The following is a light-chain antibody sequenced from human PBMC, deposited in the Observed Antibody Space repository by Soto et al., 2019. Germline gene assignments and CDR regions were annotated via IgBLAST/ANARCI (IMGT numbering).Light chain of an antibody. J-gene: IGKJ1*01. CDR3: QQYNSYPWT. CDR2: GAS. Sequence: EIVLTQSPGTLSLSPGERATLSCRASQSVSNNYLAWYQQKPGQAPRLLIYGASNRATGIPDRFSGSRSGTEFTLTISSLQPDDFASYYCQQYNSYPWTFGQGTKVDIK. V-gene: IGKV3-20*01. CDR1: QSVSNNY.